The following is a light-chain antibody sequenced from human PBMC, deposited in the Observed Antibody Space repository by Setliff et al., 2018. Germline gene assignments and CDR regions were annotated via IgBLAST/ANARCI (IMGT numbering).Light chain of an antibody. CDR2: XXN. CDR3: CSFAGTRTPWV. V-gene: IGLV2-23*01. J-gene: IGLJ3*02. CDR1: SSDIGSYEF. Sequence: QSALTQPASVSGSPGQSITISCTGTSSDIGSYEFXSXXXQPPGXAPKLIIXXXNDRPSGVSDRFSGSKSGNTASLTISGLQAEDESDYYCCSFAGTRTPWVFGGGTQLTVL.